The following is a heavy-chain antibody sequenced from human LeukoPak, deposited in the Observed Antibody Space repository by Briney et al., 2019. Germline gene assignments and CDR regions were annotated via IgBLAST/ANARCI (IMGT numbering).Heavy chain of an antibody. J-gene: IGHJ4*02. CDR2: ISYDGSNK. D-gene: IGHD2-15*01. CDR3: AKAVVAAIGY. Sequence: GGSLRLSCAASGFTFSSYDMHWVRQAPGKGLEWVAVISYDGSNKYCADSVKGRFTISRDNSKNTLYLQMNSLRAEDTAVYYCAKAVVAAIGYWGQGTLVTVSS. V-gene: IGHV3-30*18. CDR1: GFTFSSYD.